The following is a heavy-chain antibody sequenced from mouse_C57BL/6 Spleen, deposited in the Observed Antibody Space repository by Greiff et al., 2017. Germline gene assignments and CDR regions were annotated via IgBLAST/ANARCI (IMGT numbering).Heavy chain of an antibody. CDR3: ARSGITTVVPYWYYDV. CDR1: GYTFTSYW. CDR2: IDPSDSYT. Sequence: VQLQQPGAELVRPGTSVKLSCKASGYTFTSYWMHWVKQRPGQGLEWIGVIDPSDSYTNYNQKFKGKATLTVDTSSSTAYMQLSSLTSEDSAVYYCARSGITTVVPYWYYDVWGTGTTVTVSS. D-gene: IGHD1-1*01. J-gene: IGHJ1*03. V-gene: IGHV1-59*01.